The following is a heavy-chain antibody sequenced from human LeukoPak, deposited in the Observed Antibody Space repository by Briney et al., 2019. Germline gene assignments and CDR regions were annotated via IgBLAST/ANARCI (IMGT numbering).Heavy chain of an antibody. Sequence: SQTLSLTCTVSGASIRSGDYYWSWIRQPPGKGLEWIGYIYDSGSTYYNPSLKSRITISVDTSKNQFSLKLSSVTAADTAVYFCARDTVTADGFDIWGQGTMVTVSS. CDR2: IYDSGST. CDR1: GASIRSGDYY. J-gene: IGHJ3*02. D-gene: IGHD4-17*01. V-gene: IGHV4-30-4*01. CDR3: ARDTVTADGFDI.